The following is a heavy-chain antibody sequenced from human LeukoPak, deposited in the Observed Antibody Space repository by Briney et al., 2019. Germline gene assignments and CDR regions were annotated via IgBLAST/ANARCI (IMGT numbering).Heavy chain of an antibody. V-gene: IGHV1-8*03. CDR3: ARGGRITIFGVVIKHYFDY. D-gene: IGHD3-3*01. J-gene: IGHJ4*02. Sequence: ASMKVSCKASGYTFTSYDINWVRQATGQGLEWMGWMNPNSGNTGYAQKSQGRVTITRNTSISTAYMELSSLRSEDTAVYYCARGGRITIFGVVIKHYFDYWGQGTLVTVSS. CDR1: GYTFTSYD. CDR2: MNPNSGNT.